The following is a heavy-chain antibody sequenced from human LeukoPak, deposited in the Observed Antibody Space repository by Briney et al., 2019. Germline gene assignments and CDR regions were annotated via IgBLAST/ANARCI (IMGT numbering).Heavy chain of an antibody. CDR3: ARDRAGYSYGTYFDY. V-gene: IGHV3-21*01. J-gene: IGHJ4*02. CDR2: FSSSSSSI. Sequence: PGGSLRLSCAASGFTFSSYSMNWVRQAPGKGLEWVSSFSSSSSSIYYADSVKGRFTISRDNAKSSLYLQMNSLRAGDTAVYYCARDRAGYSYGTYFDYWGQGTLVTVST. CDR1: GFTFSSYS. D-gene: IGHD5-18*01.